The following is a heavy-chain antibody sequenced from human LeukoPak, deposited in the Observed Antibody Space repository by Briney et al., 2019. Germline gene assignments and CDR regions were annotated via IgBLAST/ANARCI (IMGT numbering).Heavy chain of an antibody. J-gene: IGHJ4*02. CDR3: ASDRLTRGVTTYLFDY. D-gene: IGHD4-17*01. V-gene: IGHV1-18*01. CDR1: GYTFTSYG. Sequence: ASVNVSCKASGYTFTSYGISWVRQAPGQGLEWMGWISAYNGNTNYAQKLQGRVTMTTDTSTSTAYMALRSLRSDDTAVYYCASDRLTRGVTTYLFDYWGQGTLLTVSS. CDR2: ISAYNGNT.